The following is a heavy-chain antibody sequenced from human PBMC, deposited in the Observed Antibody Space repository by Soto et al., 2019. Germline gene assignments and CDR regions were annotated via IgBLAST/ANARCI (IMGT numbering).Heavy chain of an antibody. CDR1: GGSISSSSYY. CDR3: ARRRGNSPYYFDY. Sequence: SETLSLTCTVSGGSISSSSYYWGWIRQPPGKGLEWIGSIYYSGSTYYNPSLKSRVTISVDTSKNQFSLKLGSVTAADTAVYYCARRRGNSPYYFDYWGQGTLVTVSS. D-gene: IGHD4-4*01. J-gene: IGHJ4*02. V-gene: IGHV4-39*01. CDR2: IYYSGST.